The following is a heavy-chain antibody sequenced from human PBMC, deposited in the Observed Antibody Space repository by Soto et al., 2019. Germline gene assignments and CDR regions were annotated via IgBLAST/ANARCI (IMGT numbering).Heavy chain of an antibody. V-gene: IGHV2-5*02. J-gene: IGHJ4*02. D-gene: IGHD4-17*01. Sequence: QITLKESGPPLVKPTQTLTLTCTFSGFSLSTSGVGVGWIRQPPGKALEWLALIYWDDDNRYSPSLKSRLTITKDTSKNQVVLTTTNMDPVDTATYYCAHTSVYPGDYDYWGQGTLVTVSS. CDR3: AHTSVYPGDYDY. CDR2: IYWDDDN. CDR1: GFSLSTSGVG.